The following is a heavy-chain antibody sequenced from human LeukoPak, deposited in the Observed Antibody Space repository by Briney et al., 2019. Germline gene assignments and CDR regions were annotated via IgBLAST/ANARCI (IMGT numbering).Heavy chain of an antibody. CDR3: ASKRENRYDSSDYEVGEFDC. V-gene: IGHV4-4*02. Sequence: TSETLSLTCAVSGGSISSSNWWSWVRQSPGKGLEGIGKIQQSGSTNYNPSLKSRVTTSVARSKNQFSLQLRYVTAADPGVYYCASKRENRYDSSDYEVGEFDCWGQGTLVTVSS. D-gene: IGHD3-22*01. J-gene: IGHJ4*02. CDR1: GGSISSSNW. CDR2: IQQSGST.